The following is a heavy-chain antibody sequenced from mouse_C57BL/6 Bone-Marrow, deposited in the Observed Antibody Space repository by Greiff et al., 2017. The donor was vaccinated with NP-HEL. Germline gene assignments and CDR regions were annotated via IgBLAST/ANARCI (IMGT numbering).Heavy chain of an antibody. J-gene: IGHJ2*01. Sequence: EVQRVESGGDLVKPGGSLKLSCAASGFTFSSYGMSWVRQTPDKRLEWVATISSGGSYTYYPDSVKGRFTISRDNAKNTLYLQMSSLKSEDTAMYYCARHPYYGSPFDYWGQGTTLTVSS. CDR3: ARHPYYGSPFDY. CDR1: GFTFSSYG. V-gene: IGHV5-6*01. D-gene: IGHD1-1*01. CDR2: ISSGGSYT.